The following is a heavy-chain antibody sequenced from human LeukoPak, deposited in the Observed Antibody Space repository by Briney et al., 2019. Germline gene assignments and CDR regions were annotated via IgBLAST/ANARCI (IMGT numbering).Heavy chain of an antibody. CDR1: GGTFSSYA. CDR3: ARGNLDLYDYVWGSYPDWFDP. Sequence: PWASVKVSCKASGGTFSSYAISWVRQAPGQGLEWMGGIIPIFGTANYAQKFQGRVTITADKSTSTAYMELSSLRSEDTAVYYCARGNLDLYDYVWGSYPDWFDPWGQGTLVTVSS. V-gene: IGHV1-69*06. CDR2: IIPIFGTA. J-gene: IGHJ5*02. D-gene: IGHD3-16*02.